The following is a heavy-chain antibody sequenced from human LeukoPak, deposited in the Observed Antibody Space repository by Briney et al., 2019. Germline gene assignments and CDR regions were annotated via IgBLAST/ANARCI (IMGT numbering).Heavy chain of an antibody. V-gene: IGHV3-30*02. CDR2: IRYDGSNK. CDR1: EITFSSYG. D-gene: IGHD2-21*01. Sequence: PGGSLRLSCATSEITFSSYGMHWVRQAPGKGLEWVAFIRYDGSNKYYADFVKGRFTISRDNSKDMVYLQMNSLRAEDTAVYYCAKDREAYCGGDCYSAFDYWDQGTLVTVSS. J-gene: IGHJ4*02. CDR3: AKDREAYCGGDCYSAFDY.